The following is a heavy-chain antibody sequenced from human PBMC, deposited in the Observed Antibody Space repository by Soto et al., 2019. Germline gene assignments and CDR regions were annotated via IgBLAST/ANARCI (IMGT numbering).Heavy chain of an antibody. CDR3: EKVGYSGYDTYFDY. Sequence: PGGSLRLSCAASGFTFSSYAMNWVRQAPGKGLEWVSGISGSGGSTYYADSVKGRFTISRDISKSTLYLQMNSLRAEDTAIYYCEKVGYSGYDTYFDYWGQGTLVTVSS. CDR2: ISGSGGST. CDR1: GFTFSSYA. D-gene: IGHD5-12*01. J-gene: IGHJ4*02. V-gene: IGHV3-23*01.